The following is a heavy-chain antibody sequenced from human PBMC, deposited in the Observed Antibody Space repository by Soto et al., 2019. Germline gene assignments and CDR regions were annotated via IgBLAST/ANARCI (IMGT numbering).Heavy chain of an antibody. Sequence: EVQLVESGGGLVQVGRSLRLSCIASGFNFGDYSMSWFRQAPGKGLEWVNFIRRKVSSATTEDAASVRGRFIISRDDSHGAVYLQMNSLEIEDTAVYYCGREQGGITGVRGDVDYWGQGTLVTVSS. J-gene: IGHJ4*02. CDR2: IRRKVSSATT. CDR3: GREQGGITGVRGDVDY. D-gene: IGHD3-10*01. V-gene: IGHV3-49*03. CDR1: GFNFGDYS.